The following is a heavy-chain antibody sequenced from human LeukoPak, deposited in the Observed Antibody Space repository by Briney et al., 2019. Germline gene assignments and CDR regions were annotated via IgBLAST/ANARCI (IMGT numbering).Heavy chain of an antibody. CDR1: GYRFTSYW. CDR2: IDPSDSYT. V-gene: IGHV5-10-1*01. CDR3: ARGPSYYGSGSTYYFDY. Sequence: GESLKISCKGSGYRFTSYWISWVRPMPGKGLEWMGRIDPSDSYTNYSPSFQGHVTISADKSISTAYLQWSSLKASDTAMYYCARGPSYYGSGSTYYFDYWGQGTLVTVSS. D-gene: IGHD3-10*01. J-gene: IGHJ4*02.